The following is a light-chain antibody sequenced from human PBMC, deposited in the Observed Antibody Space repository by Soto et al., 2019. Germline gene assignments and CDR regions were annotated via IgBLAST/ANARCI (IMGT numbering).Light chain of an antibody. J-gene: IGKJ4*01. CDR1: QSISNW. V-gene: IGKV1-5*03. Sequence: DIQMTQSPSTLSASVGDRVTITCRASQSISNWLAWYQQKPGKAPKLLIYKASSLESGVPSRFSGGGFGTEFTLTIGSLQPDDSATYYCQQYDSYVLTFGGGTKVEIK. CDR2: KAS. CDR3: QQYDSYVLT.